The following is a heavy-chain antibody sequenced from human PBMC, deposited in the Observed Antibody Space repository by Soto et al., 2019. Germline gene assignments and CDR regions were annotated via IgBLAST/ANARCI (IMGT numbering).Heavy chain of an antibody. J-gene: IGHJ4*02. Sequence: GGYLELSCAASGFTFSTYGMHWVRQAPGKGLEWVAVISYDGSKKDYADSVKGRFTISRDNSKYTLYLQTNSLRDEDTAVYYCARETGCGVVIAGRLGYWCQGLLVSLSS. D-gene: IGHD3-3*01. CDR2: ISYDGSKK. CDR3: ARETGCGVVIAGRLGY. CDR1: GFTFSTYG. V-gene: IGHV3-30*03.